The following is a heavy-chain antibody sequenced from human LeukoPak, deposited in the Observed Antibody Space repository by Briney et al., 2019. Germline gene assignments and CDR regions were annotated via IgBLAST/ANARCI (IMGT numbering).Heavy chain of an antibody. CDR2: IYPGDSDT. CDR3: ARCGDGCNIRNYYYYGMDV. CDR1: GYSFTSYW. V-gene: IGHV5-51*01. J-gene: IGHJ6*02. D-gene: IGHD2-21*02. Sequence: GESLKISCKGSGYSFTSYWIGWVRQMPGKGLEWMGIIYPGDSDTRYSPSFQGQVTISADKSISTAYLQWSSLKASDTAMYYCARCGDGCNIRNYYYYGMDVWGQGTTVTVSS.